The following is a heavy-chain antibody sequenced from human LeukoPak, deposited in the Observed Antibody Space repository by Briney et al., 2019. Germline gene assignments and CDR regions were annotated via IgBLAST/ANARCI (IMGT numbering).Heavy chain of an antibody. CDR2: INPNSGGT. D-gene: IGHD1-14*01. Sequence: GASVKVSCRASGYTFTGYNMHWVRQAPGQGLEWMGWINPNSGGTNYAQKFQGRVTMTRDTSISTAYMELSRLRSDDTAVYYCTPSDRNYYDYWGQGTLVIVSS. J-gene: IGHJ4*02. CDR3: TPSDRNYYDY. V-gene: IGHV1-2*02. CDR1: GYTFTGYN.